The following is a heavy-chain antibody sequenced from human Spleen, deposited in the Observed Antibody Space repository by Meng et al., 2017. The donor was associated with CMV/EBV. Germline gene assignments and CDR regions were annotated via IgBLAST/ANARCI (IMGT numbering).Heavy chain of an antibody. J-gene: IGHJ3*02. CDR1: GFTFSSYS. CDR2: ISSSSSYI. CDR3: ARADLWGAFDI. Sequence: ESLKISCAASGFTFSSYSMNWVRQAPGKGLEWVSSISSSSSYIYYADSVKGRFTISRDNAKNSLYLQMNSLRAEDTAVYYCARADLWGAFDIWGQGTMVTVSS. V-gene: IGHV3-21*01. D-gene: IGHD3-16*01.